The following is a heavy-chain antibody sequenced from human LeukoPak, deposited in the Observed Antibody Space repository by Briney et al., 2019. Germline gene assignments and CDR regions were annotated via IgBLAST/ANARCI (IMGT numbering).Heavy chain of an antibody. J-gene: IGHJ5*02. D-gene: IGHD6-19*01. CDR2: MNPNSGNT. CDR3: ARGRGSGHKENWFDP. V-gene: IGHV1-8*01. Sequence: ASVKVSCKASGYAFTTYDINWVRQAPGQGPEWMGWMNPNSGNTGYTQNFQGRVTMTRNTSISTAYMELSSLKSEDTAVYYCARGRGSGHKENWFDPWGLGTLVTVSS. CDR1: GYAFTTYD.